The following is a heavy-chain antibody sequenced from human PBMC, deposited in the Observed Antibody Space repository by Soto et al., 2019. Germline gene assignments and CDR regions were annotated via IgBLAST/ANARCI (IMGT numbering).Heavy chain of an antibody. Sequence: ARGALRNCLGGSGVILIRNDHNLCRQVPGRVVVFVSSISSSSSYIYYADSVKGRFTISRDNAKNSLYLQMNSLRAEDTAVYYCARDGESGSRLRLSFAPCAQGTLVPVSS. J-gene: IGHJ5*02. CDR3: ARDGESGSRLRLSFAP. D-gene: IGHD2-21*01. CDR2: ISSSSSYI. CDR1: GVILIRND. V-gene: IGHV3-21*01.